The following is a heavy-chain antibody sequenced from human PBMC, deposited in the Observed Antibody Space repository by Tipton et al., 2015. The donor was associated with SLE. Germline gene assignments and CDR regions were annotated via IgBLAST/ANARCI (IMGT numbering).Heavy chain of an antibody. CDR2: INWNGDST. CDR3: ARGRASGMFGVVSLYFDF. V-gene: IGHV3-20*04. CDR1: GFTFDDYG. J-gene: IGHJ4*02. D-gene: IGHD3-3*01. Sequence: SLRLSCAGSGFTFDDYGMSWVRQAPGKGLEWVSGINWNGDSTGYADSVKGRFTISRDNAKNSLYLQMNSLRVEDTALYYCARGRASGMFGVVSLYFDFWGQGTLVTVSS.